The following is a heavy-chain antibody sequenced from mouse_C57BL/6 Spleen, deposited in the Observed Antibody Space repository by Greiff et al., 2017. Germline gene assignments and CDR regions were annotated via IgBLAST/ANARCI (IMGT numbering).Heavy chain of an antibody. CDR1: GYTFTSYW. CDR2: IHPNSGST. J-gene: IGHJ4*01. CDR3: ARPMVTTGGYYYAMGY. D-gene: IGHD2-2*01. Sequence: VQLQQPGAELVKPGASVKLSCKASGYTFTSYWMHWVKQRPGQGLEWIGMIHPNSGSTNYNEKFKSKATLTVDKSSSTAYMPLSSLTSEDSAVYYCARPMVTTGGYYYAMGYWGQGTSVTVSS. V-gene: IGHV1-64*01.